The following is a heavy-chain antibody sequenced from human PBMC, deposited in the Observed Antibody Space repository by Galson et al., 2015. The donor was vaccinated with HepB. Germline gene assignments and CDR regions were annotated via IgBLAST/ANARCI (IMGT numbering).Heavy chain of an antibody. CDR1: EFTFSSYA. CDR3: AKDRGSGYKNFQH. CDR2: IGESGGST. D-gene: IGHD3-22*01. V-gene: IGHV3-23*01. Sequence: SLRLSCAASEFTFSSYAMTWVRQAPGKGLEWVSGIGESGGSTYYADSVKGRFTISRDNSKNTLYLQMNSLRVDDTAVYYCAKDRGSGYKNFQHWGQGTLVTVSS. J-gene: IGHJ1*01.